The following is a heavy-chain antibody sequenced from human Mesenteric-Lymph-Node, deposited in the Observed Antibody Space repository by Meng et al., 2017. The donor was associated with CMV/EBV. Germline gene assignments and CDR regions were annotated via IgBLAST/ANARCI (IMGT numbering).Heavy chain of an antibody. D-gene: IGHD3-22*01. CDR2: IYHSGST. Sequence: GSLRLSCSVSGYSITSGYYWGWIRQPPGKGLEWIGDIYHSGSTYYNPSLKSRVTISVDTSKNQFSLKLNSVTAADTAMYYCARDGDYFDSSGYGPFDYWGQGTLVTVSS. CDR3: ARDGDYFDSSGYGPFDY. J-gene: IGHJ4*02. CDR1: GYSITSGYY. V-gene: IGHV4-38-2*02.